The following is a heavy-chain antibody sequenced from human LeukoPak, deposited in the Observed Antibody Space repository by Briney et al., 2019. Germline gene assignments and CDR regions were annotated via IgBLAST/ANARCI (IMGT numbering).Heavy chain of an antibody. J-gene: IGHJ4*02. CDR1: GFTFSNYA. Sequence: GGSLRLSCAASGFTFSNYALSWVRLAPGKGLEWVSVISGSGDSTYYADSVKGRFTISRDNAKNTLYLQMNSLRAEDTAVYYCARAGGFGYYFDYWGQGTLVTVSS. V-gene: IGHV3-23*01. CDR2: ISGSGDST. CDR3: ARAGGFGYYFDY. D-gene: IGHD3-10*01.